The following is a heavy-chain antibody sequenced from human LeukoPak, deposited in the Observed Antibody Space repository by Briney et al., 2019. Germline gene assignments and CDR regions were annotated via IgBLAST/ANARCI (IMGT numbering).Heavy chain of an antibody. Sequence: GESLKISCKGSGYSFTNYWIGWVRQMPGKGLEWMGNIYPGDSDTRYSPSFQGQVTLSADKSISTAFLQWSSLKASDTAMYYCARRGDWNFDYWGQGTLVTVSS. D-gene: IGHD2-21*02. CDR3: ARRGDWNFDY. CDR2: IYPGDSDT. V-gene: IGHV5-51*01. CDR1: GYSFTNYW. J-gene: IGHJ4*02.